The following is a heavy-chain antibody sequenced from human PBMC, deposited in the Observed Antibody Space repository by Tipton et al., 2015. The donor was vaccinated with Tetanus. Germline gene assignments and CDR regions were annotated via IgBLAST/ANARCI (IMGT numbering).Heavy chain of an antibody. V-gene: IGHV4-4*07. D-gene: IGHD3-10*01. CDR3: ARGIWFGPGPKFYFDS. CDR2: IYTSGTT. Sequence: LRLSCTVSGGSISSYYWSWIRQPAGKGLEWIGRIYTSGTTNYNPSLKSRVTMSLDTSKNQFSLKLNSVTAADTAVYYCARGIWFGPGPKFYFDSWGQGTLVAVSS. CDR1: GGSISSYY. J-gene: IGHJ4*02.